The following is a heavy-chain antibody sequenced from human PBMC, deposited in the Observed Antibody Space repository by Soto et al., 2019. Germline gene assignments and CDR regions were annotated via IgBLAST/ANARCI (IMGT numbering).Heavy chain of an antibody. J-gene: IGHJ3*02. CDR2: IWYDGSNK. V-gene: IGHV3-33*01. CDR1: GFTFSSYG. D-gene: IGHD2-15*01. Sequence: GGSLRLSCAASGFTFSSYGMHWVRQAPGKGLEWVAVIWYDGSNKYYADSVKGRFTISRDNSKNTLYLQMNSLRAEDTAVYYCARGRTVVVAATDALDIWGQGTMVTVSS. CDR3: ARGRTVVVAATDALDI.